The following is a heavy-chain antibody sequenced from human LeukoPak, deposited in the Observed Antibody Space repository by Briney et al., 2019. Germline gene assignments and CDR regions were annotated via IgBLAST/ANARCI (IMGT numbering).Heavy chain of an antibody. Sequence: SETRSLTCTVSGGSISSSSYYWGWIRQPPGKGLEWIGSIYYSGSTYYNPSLKSRVTISVDTSKNQFSLKLSSVTAADTAVYYCARGSIYDSSGSLDYWGQGTLVTVSS. V-gene: IGHV4-39*07. CDR2: IYYSGST. J-gene: IGHJ4*02. CDR3: ARGSIYDSSGSLDY. D-gene: IGHD3-22*01. CDR1: GGSISSSSYY.